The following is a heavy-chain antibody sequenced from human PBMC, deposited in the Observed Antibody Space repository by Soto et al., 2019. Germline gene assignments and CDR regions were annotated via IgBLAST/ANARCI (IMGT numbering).Heavy chain of an antibody. CDR1: GFSLSTSGVG. V-gene: IGHV2-5*02. Sequence: QITLKESGPTLVKPTQTLTLTCTFSGFSLSTSGVGVGWIRQPPGKALEWLALIYWDDDKRYSPSLKIRLTHTKDTSKNQVVLIMTNMDPVDTATYYCARATASYYDSSGYAFDIWGQGTMVTVSS. D-gene: IGHD3-22*01. J-gene: IGHJ3*02. CDR2: IYWDDDK. CDR3: ARATASYYDSSGYAFDI.